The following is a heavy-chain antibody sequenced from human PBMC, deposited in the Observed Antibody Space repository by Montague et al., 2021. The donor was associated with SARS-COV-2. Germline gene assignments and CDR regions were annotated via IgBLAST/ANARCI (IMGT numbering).Heavy chain of an antibody. D-gene: IGHD1-1*01. CDR1: GDSVSRNSAT. V-gene: IGHV6-1*01. Sequence: CAISGDSVSRNSATWNWVRQSPSRGLEWLGRTYYRSKWYNDYAVXXRCRVTINPDTSKNQFSLQLNSVTPEDTAIYYCTSGREGNYNVMDVWGQGTTVTVSS. CDR2: TYYRSKWYN. CDR3: TSGREGNYNVMDV. J-gene: IGHJ6*02.